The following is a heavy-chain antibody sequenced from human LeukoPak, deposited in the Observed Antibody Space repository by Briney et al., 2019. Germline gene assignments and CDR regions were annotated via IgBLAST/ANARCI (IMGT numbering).Heavy chain of an antibody. CDR3: QRTKEYSYGPFFDY. V-gene: IGHV1-69*05. Sequence: SVKVSCKASGGTFSSYAISWVRQAPGQGLEWMGGIIPIFGTANYAQKFQGRVTITTDESTSTAYMELSSLRSEDTAVYYCQRTKEYSYGPFFDYWGQGTLVTVSS. CDR1: GGTFSSYA. J-gene: IGHJ4*02. CDR2: IIPIFGTA. D-gene: IGHD5-18*01.